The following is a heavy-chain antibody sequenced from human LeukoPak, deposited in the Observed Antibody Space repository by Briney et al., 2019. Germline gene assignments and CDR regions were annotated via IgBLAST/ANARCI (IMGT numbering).Heavy chain of an antibody. V-gene: IGHV4-34*01. Sequence: SEALSLTCAVYGGSFSGYYWTWIRQPPGKGLEWIGEINHSGSTNYNPSLKSRVTISVDTSKNQFSLKLSSATAADTAVYYCARGMTTRSDYWGQGTLVTVSS. CDR1: GGSFSGYY. CDR3: ARGMTTRSDY. D-gene: IGHD4-11*01. CDR2: INHSGST. J-gene: IGHJ4*02.